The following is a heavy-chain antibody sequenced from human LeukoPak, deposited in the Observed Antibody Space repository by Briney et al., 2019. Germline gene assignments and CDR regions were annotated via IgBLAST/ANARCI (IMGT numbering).Heavy chain of an antibody. CDR1: GYTFTGYY. CDR2: INPNSGGT. CDR3: ARAEIYYDSSGYYFY. V-gene: IGHV1-2*06. J-gene: IGHJ4*02. Sequence: ASVKVSCKASGYTFTGYYMHWVRQAPGQGLEWMGRINPNSGGTNYAQKFQGRVTMTRDTSISTAYMELSRLRSDGTAVYYCARAEIYYDSSGYYFYWGQGTLVTVSS. D-gene: IGHD3-22*01.